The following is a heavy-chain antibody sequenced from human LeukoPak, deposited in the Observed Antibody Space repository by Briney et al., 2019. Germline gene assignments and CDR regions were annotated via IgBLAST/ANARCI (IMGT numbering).Heavy chain of an antibody. CDR2: INPSGGST. Sequence: ASVKVSCKASGYTFTSYYMHWVRQAPGQGLEWMGIINPSGGSTSYAQKFQGRVTMTRDTSISTAYMELSRLRSDDTAVYYCASGPLTYYYYMDVWGKGTTVTVSS. CDR1: GYTFTSYY. J-gene: IGHJ6*03. V-gene: IGHV1-46*01. CDR3: ASGPLTYYYYMDV.